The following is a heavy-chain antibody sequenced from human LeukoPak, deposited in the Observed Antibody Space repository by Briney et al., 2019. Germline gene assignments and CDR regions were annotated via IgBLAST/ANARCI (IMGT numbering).Heavy chain of an antibody. CDR2: IIPFFGTS. CDR3: AREDSSGPTGVDY. Sequence: SVKVSCKASGATFINYAYSWVRQAPGQGLEWMGGIIPFFGTSNYAQKFQGRVTMTRDTSTSTVYMELSSLRSEDTAVYYCAREDSSGPTGVDYWGQGTLVTVSS. D-gene: IGHD6-19*01. J-gene: IGHJ4*02. V-gene: IGHV1-69*05. CDR1: GATFINYA.